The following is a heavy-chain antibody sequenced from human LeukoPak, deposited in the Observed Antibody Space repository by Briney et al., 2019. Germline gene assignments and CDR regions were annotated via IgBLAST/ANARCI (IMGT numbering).Heavy chain of an antibody. CDR2: ISYDGTNK. J-gene: IGHJ4*02. V-gene: IGHV3-30*18. CDR1: GFTFNNYG. D-gene: IGHD3-22*01. Sequence: GGSLRLSCAASGFTFNNYGIHWVRQAPGKGLEWVALISYDGTNKYYADSVKGRFTISRDYSKNTLYLQMNSLRAEDTAVYYCAKGYYYDSDGYYQHFDYWGQGTLVTVSS. CDR3: AKGYYYDSDGYYQHFDY.